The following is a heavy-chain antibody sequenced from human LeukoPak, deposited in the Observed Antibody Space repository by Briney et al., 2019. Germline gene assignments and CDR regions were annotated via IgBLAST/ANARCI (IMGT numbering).Heavy chain of an antibody. V-gene: IGHV3-30*03. CDR2: ISYDGSNK. J-gene: IGHJ3*02. Sequence: PGGSLRLSCAAPGFTFSTYSMDWVRQAPGTGLEWVALISYDGSNKNYADSVKGRFTISRDNSKNILYLQMNSLRVEDTAVYFCARGYGGNSAAFDIWGQGTMVTVSS. D-gene: IGHD4-23*01. CDR3: ARGYGGNSAAFDI. CDR1: GFTFSTYS.